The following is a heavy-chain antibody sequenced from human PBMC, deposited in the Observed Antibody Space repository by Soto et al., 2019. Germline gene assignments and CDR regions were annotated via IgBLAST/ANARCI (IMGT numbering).Heavy chain of an antibody. V-gene: IGHV3-48*02. J-gene: IGHJ5*02. CDR1: GFTFSSYS. Sequence: EVQLVESGRGLVQPGGSLRLSCAASGFTFSSYSMNWVRQAPGKGLEWVSYISSSSSTIYYADSVKGRFTISRDNAKNSLYLQMNSLRDEDTAVYYCARDNFDVAVAARWFDPWGQGTLVTVSS. D-gene: IGHD6-19*01. CDR2: ISSSSSTI. CDR3: ARDNFDVAVAARWFDP.